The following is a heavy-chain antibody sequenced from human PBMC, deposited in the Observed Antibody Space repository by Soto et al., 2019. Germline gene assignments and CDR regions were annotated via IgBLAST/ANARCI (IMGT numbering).Heavy chain of an antibody. J-gene: IGHJ4*02. CDR3: ARDSATIAVAVTFDY. CDR2: INPSSGNT. Sequence: ASVKVSCKASVYTFTTYDINWVGQATGQVLEWMGSINPSSGNTSYAQKFQGRVTMTRDTSTSTVYMELSSLRSEDTAVYYCARDSATIAVAVTFDYWGQGTLLTVSS. V-gene: IGHV1-8*01. D-gene: IGHD6-19*01. CDR1: VYTFTTYD.